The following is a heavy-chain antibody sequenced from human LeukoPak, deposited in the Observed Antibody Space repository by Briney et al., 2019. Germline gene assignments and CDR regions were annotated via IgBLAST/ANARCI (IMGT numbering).Heavy chain of an antibody. D-gene: IGHD3-10*01. J-gene: IGHJ4*02. CDR2: INHSGST. CDR1: GGSFSGYY. Sequence: SETLSLTCAVYGGSFSGYYWSWIRQPPGKGLEGIGEINHSGSTNYNPYLKSRVSKSVDTSKNQFSLKLGYVPAADTAVYYCARAFMVRGVNFDYWGQGTLVTVSS. V-gene: IGHV4-34*01. CDR3: ARAFMVRGVNFDY.